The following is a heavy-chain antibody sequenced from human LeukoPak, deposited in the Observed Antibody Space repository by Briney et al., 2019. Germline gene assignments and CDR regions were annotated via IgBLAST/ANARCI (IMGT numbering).Heavy chain of an antibody. CDR2: IWRDSSEK. D-gene: IGHD3-10*01. J-gene: IGHJ4*02. V-gene: IGHV3-30*19. CDR1: EFAFSRHA. CDR3: ARGSLPHYYGSGSSYDY. Sequence: GGSLRLSCVASEFAFSRHAMHWVRQAPGKGLEWVAVIWRDSSEKHYADSVKGRFTISRDNSKNTLYLQMNSLRAEDTAVYYCARGSLPHYYGSGSSYDYWGQGTLVTVSS.